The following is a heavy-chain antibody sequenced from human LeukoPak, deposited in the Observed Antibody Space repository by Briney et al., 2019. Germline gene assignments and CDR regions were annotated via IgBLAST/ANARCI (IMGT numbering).Heavy chain of an antibody. D-gene: IGHD5-18*01. CDR3: ARGRIQLWLSSSY. CDR1: GYTFTGYY. Sequence: SVKVSCKASGYTFTGYYMHWVRQAPGQGLEWMGWTNPNSGGTNYAQKFQGRVTMTRDTSISTAYMELSRLRSDDTAVYYCARGRIQLWLSSSYWGQGTLVTVSS. J-gene: IGHJ4*02. CDR2: TNPNSGGT. V-gene: IGHV1-2*02.